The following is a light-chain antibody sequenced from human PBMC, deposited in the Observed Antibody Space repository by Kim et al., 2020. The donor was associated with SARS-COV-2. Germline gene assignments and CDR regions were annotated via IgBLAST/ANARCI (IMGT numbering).Light chain of an antibody. V-gene: IGKV1-5*01. J-gene: IGKJ1*01. CDR2: DAS. CDR1: ESITDW. Sequence: DIQMTQSPSTMSAFVGDRVTITCRASESITDWLAWYQQKPGKAPNLLIYDASRLESGVPSRFSGSGFGTEFTLTISNLQPDDFATYYCQHFNSHSPETFGQGTKVDIK. CDR3: QHFNSHSPET.